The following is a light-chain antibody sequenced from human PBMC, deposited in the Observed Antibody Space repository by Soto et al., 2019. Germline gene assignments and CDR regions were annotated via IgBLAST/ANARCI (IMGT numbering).Light chain of an antibody. J-gene: IGKJ4*01. V-gene: IGKV3-11*01. CDR3: QHRNHWTSVT. Sequence: EIVLTQSPATLSLSPGDRATLSCGASQSVATSLAWYQHRPGQAPRLLIYGAFKRATGIPTRFSGSGSGTHFTLTISSLEPEDFAVYCCQHRNHWTSVTFGGGTKLEIK. CDR1: QSVATS. CDR2: GAF.